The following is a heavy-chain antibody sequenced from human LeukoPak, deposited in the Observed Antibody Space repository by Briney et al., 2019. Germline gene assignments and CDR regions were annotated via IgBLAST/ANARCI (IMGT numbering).Heavy chain of an antibody. CDR3: ARRRTRVKWRPGDSSSWPYFDY. Sequence: SGTLSLTCAVSGGSISSSNWWSWVRQPPGKGLEWIGEINHSGGTNYNPSLKSRVTISVDTSKNQFSLKLSSVTAADTAVYYCARRRTRVKWRPGDSSSWPYFDYWGQGTLVTVSS. J-gene: IGHJ4*02. D-gene: IGHD6-13*01. V-gene: IGHV4-4*02. CDR2: INHSGGT. CDR1: GGSISSSNW.